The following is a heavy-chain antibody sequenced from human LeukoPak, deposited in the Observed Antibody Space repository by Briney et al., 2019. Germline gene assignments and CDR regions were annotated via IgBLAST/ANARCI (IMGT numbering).Heavy chain of an antibody. Sequence: GSLRLSCAASGFTFSSYGMHWVRQAPGKGLEWVAFIRYDGSNKYYADSVKGRFTISRDNAKNSVYLQMNSLRVEDTAVYYCARGLLWLFGGQGTLVTVSS. CDR2: IRYDGSNK. CDR3: ARGLLWLF. V-gene: IGHV3-30*02. D-gene: IGHD3-10*01. CDR1: GFTFSSYG. J-gene: IGHJ4*02.